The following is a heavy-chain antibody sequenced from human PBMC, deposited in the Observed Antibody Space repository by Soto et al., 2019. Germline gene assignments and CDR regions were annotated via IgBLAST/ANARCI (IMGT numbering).Heavy chain of an antibody. CDR1: GFTFSSYG. CDR3: ARGAARDHRGVWFPP. D-gene: IGHD6-13*01. CDR2: IWYDGSNK. V-gene: IGHV3-33*01. J-gene: IGHJ5*02. Sequence: QVQLVESGGGVVQPGRSLRLSCAASGFTFSSYGMHWVRQAPGKGLEWVAVIWYDGSNKYYADSVKGRFTISRDNSKNTLYLPMNNLTAEDTAVYYGARGAARDHRGVWFPPWGQGTLVTVSS.